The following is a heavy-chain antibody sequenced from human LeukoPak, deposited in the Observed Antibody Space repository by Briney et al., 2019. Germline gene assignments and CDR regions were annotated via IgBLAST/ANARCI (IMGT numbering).Heavy chain of an antibody. CDR1: GYTFTGFY. Sequence: ASVKVSCKTSGYTFTGFYIHWVRQAPGQGLDWMGRINPNTGDTNYAQKFQGRVTMTRDTSISTAYMELSSLRSEDTAVYYCARRFPRTIFGVVNKGYFDLWGRGTLVTVSS. CDR3: ARRFPRTIFGVVNKGYFDL. J-gene: IGHJ2*01. D-gene: IGHD3-3*01. V-gene: IGHV1-2*02. CDR2: INPNTGDT.